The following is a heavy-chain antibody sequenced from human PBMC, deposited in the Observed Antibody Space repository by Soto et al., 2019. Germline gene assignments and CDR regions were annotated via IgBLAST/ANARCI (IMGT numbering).Heavy chain of an antibody. J-gene: IGHJ4*02. CDR3: ARGRDQPPVGLYFDS. CDR1: GDAFTNYI. V-gene: IGHV1-69*01. D-gene: IGHD1-26*01. Sequence: QVQLVQSGAEVKKPGSSGKVSCKASGDAFTNYIFDWVRQAPGQGLEWMGGINPMFGTPKYAQTFQDRVTISADVSTGTAYLELTSLRFDDTAVYYCARGRDQPPVGLYFDSWGEGTRVTVSS. CDR2: INPMFGTP.